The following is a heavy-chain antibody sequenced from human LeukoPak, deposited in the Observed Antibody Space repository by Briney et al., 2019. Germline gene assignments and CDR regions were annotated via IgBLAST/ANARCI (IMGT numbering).Heavy chain of an antibody. V-gene: IGHV4-39*01. Sequence: SETLSLTCTVSGGSISSSSYYWGWIRQPPGKGLEWIGSIYYSGSTYYNPSLKSRVTISVDTSKNQFSLKLSSVTAADTAVYYCARRDYPGIAVAGTGNFDYWGQGTLVTVSS. J-gene: IGHJ4*02. D-gene: IGHD6-19*01. CDR3: ARRDYPGIAVAGTGNFDY. CDR1: GGSISSSSYY. CDR2: IYYSGST.